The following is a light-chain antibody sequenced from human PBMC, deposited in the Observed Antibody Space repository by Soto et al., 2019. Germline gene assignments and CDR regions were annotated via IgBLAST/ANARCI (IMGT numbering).Light chain of an antibody. J-gene: IGLJ2*01. V-gene: IGLV2-14*01. CDR2: EVS. CDR1: SSDVGGYNY. Sequence: QSALTQPASVSGSPGQSITISCTGTSSDVGGYNYVSWYRQHPGKAPKLMIYEVSNRPSGVSNRFSGSKSGNTASLTISGLQAEDEADYYCSSYTSSSTHVVFGGGTKLTVL. CDR3: SSYTSSSTHVV.